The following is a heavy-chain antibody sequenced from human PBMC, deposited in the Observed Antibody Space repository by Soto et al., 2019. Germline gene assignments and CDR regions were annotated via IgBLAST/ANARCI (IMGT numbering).Heavy chain of an antibody. Sequence: QMQVVESGGGVVQPGRSQRLSCAAAGFTFSSYTMHWVRQAPGKGLEWVAGITYDARNQYYADSVKGRFTVSRDNSKNTLYLQINSLRAEDTSVYYCAREGSGYEYGFDYWGQGTLVTVSS. V-gene: IGHV3-30*04. J-gene: IGHJ4*02. CDR2: ITYDARNQ. D-gene: IGHD5-12*01. CDR3: AREGSGYEYGFDY. CDR1: GFTFSSYT.